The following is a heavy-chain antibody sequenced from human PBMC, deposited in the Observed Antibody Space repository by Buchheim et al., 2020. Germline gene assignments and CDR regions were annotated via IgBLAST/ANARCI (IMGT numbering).Heavy chain of an antibody. J-gene: IGHJ4*02. D-gene: IGHD3-16*01. Sequence: QVQLQQWGAGLLKPSETLSLTCAVYGGSFSGYYWSWIRQPPGKGLEWIGYIYYTGTTNYSPSLKSRLTISVDTSKNQFSLKLSSVTAADTAVYYCARGGGLFDSWGQGTL. CDR3: ARGGGLFDS. V-gene: IGHV4-34*11. CDR1: GGSFSGYY. CDR2: IYYTGTT.